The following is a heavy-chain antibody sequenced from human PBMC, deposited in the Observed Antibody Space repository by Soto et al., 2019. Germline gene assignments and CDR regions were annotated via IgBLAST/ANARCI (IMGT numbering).Heavy chain of an antibody. Sequence: GGSLRLSCAASGFTFISYAMSWVRQAPWKGLEWVSAISGSGGSTYYADSVKGRFTISRDNSKNTLYLQMNSLRAEDTAVYYCARGFLPAAYFDYWGQGTLVTVS. V-gene: IGHV3-23*01. CDR1: GFTFISYA. J-gene: IGHJ4*02. D-gene: IGHD2-2*01. CDR3: ARGFLPAAYFDY. CDR2: ISGSGGST.